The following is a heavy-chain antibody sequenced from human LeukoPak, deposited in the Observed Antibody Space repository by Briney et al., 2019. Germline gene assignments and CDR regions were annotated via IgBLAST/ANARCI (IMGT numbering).Heavy chain of an antibody. CDR1: GFPFSSYE. J-gene: IGHJ4*02. CDR3: ARGDTYCSSTSCYRIRFDY. CDR2: ISSSGSTI. D-gene: IGHD2-2*01. V-gene: IGHV3-48*03. Sequence: GGTLRLSCAASGFPFSSYEMNWVRQAPGKGVGWVSYISSSGSTIYYADPVKGRFTISRDNAKNSLYLKMNSLRAEDTAVYYCARGDTYCSSTSCYRIRFDYWGQGTLVTVSS.